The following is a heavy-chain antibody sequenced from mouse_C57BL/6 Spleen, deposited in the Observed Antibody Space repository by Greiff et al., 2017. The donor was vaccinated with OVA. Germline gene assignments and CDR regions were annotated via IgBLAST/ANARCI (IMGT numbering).Heavy chain of an antibody. D-gene: IGHD1-1*01. CDR3: ARSMTTVVGEAMDY. CDR2: IYPRSGNT. J-gene: IGHJ4*01. Sequence: VQLQQSGAELARPGASVKLSCKASGYTFTSYGISWVKQRTGQGLEWIGEIYPRSGNTYYNEKFKGKATLTADKTSSTAYMELRSLTSEDSAVYFVARSMTTVVGEAMDYWGQGTSVTVSS. CDR1: GYTFTSYG. V-gene: IGHV1-81*01.